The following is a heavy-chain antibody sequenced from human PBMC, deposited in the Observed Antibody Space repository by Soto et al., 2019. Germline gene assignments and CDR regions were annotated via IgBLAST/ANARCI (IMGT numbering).Heavy chain of an antibody. J-gene: IGHJ5*02. D-gene: IGHD3-22*01. CDR3: GREDSVRDSNAP. Sequence: QVQLVESGGGVVQPGRSLTVSCAASGFTFSNYGMHWVRQAPDKGLEWVAVIWYDGSKKYYADSVKGRFTISRDDSKKTLYLEMNRLRDDDTAVYYCGREDSVRDSNAPWGQGTLVTVSS. CDR1: GFTFSNYG. CDR2: IWYDGSKK. V-gene: IGHV3-33*01.